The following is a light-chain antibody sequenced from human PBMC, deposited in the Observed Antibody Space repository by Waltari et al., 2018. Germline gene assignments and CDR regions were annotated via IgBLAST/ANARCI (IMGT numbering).Light chain of an antibody. J-gene: IGLJ3*02. V-gene: IGLV1-51*02. CDR2: ENN. CDR1: SSDIGRHH. CDR3: GTWHSGLSVVL. Sequence: QSVLTQPPSVSAAPGQRVTISCSGSSSDIGRHHVSWYQHLPGTAPKLVIYENNKRPPGIPDRFSRSKFDTSGTLDITGLQTGDEADYYCGTWHSGLSVVLFGGGTKLTVL.